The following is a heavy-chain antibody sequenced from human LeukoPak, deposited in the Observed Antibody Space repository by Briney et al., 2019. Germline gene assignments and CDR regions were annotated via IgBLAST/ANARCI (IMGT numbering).Heavy chain of an antibody. J-gene: IGHJ4*02. V-gene: IGHV1-46*01. D-gene: IGHD6-19*01. Sequence: ASVKVSCKASGYTFTSYYMHWVRQAPGQGLEWMGIINPSGGSTSYAQKFQGRVTMTRDMSTSTVYMELSSLRAEDTAVYYCARATSSGWYGDYWGQGTLVTVSS. CDR1: GYTFTSYY. CDR3: ARATSSGWYGDY. CDR2: INPSGGST.